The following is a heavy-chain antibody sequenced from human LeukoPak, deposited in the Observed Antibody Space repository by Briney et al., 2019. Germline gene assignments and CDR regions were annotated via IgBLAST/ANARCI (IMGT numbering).Heavy chain of an antibody. CDR2: IIPIFGTA. CDR1: GGTFSSYA. J-gene: IGHJ4*02. Sequence: ASVKVSCKASGGTFSSYAISWVRQAPGQGLEWMGGIIPIFGTANYAQKFQGRVTITADESTSTAYMELGSLRSEDTAVYSCARARGGYCSGGSCYSGLDYWGQGTLVTVSS. CDR3: ARARGGYCSGGSCYSGLDY. V-gene: IGHV1-69*01. D-gene: IGHD2-15*01.